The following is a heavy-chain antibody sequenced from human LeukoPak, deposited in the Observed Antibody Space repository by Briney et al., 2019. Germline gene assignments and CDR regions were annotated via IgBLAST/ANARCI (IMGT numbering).Heavy chain of an antibody. CDR1: GGSISSGGYY. CDR2: IYHSGST. CDR3: ARQLSGIAAAGPNWYFDL. V-gene: IGHV4-30-2*01. D-gene: IGHD6-13*01. Sequence: PSQTLSLTCTVSGGSISSGGYYWSWIRQPPGKGLEWIGYIYHSGSTYYNPSLKSRVTISVDTSKNQFSLKLSCVTAADTAVYYCARQLSGIAAAGPNWYFDLWGRGTLVTVSS. J-gene: IGHJ2*01.